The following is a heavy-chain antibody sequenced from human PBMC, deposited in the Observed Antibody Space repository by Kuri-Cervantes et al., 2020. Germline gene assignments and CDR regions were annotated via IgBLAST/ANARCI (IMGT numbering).Heavy chain of an antibody. CDR3: AIPIGGSYGEEI. CDR1: GFTFSDYY. J-gene: IGHJ3*02. Sequence: GESLKISCAASGFTFSDYYMSWIRQAPGKGLEWVSYISSSGSTIYYADSVKGRFTISRDNAKNSLYLQMNSLRAEDTAVHYCAIPIGGSYGEEIWGQGTMVTVSS. D-gene: IGHD1-26*01. V-gene: IGHV3-11*01. CDR2: ISSSGSTI.